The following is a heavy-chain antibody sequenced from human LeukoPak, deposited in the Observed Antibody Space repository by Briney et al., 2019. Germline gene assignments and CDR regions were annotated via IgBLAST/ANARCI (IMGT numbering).Heavy chain of an antibody. J-gene: IGHJ4*02. CDR2: IFQGGTT. D-gene: IGHD5-18*01. Sequence: SETLSLTCPVSGYSDRCGFYWGWNRQAPGTALEWIGSIFQGGTTFYNPSLKSRVIISADTSNNEFSLKLSSVTAADTAVYYCARIGTAMIDYWGQGTLVTVSS. CDR1: GYSDRCGFY. CDR3: ARIGTAMIDY. V-gene: IGHV4-38-2*01.